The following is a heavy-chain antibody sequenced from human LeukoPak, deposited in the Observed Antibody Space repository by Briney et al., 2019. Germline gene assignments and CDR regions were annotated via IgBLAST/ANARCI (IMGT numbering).Heavy chain of an antibody. D-gene: IGHD6-6*01. CDR3: ARDRVTYSTSSGVDY. Sequence: YGISWVRQAPGQGLEWMGRISAYNGNTNYAQKFQGRVTMTTDTSTTTAYMELRSLRSDDTAVYYCARDRVTYSTSSGVDYWGQGTLVTVSS. CDR2: ISAYNGNT. CDR1: YG. V-gene: IGHV1-18*01. J-gene: IGHJ4*02.